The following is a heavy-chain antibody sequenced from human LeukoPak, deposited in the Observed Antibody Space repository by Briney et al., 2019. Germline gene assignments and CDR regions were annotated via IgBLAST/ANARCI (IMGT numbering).Heavy chain of an antibody. CDR2: IRQDGNSI. J-gene: IGHJ4*02. CDR3: ARVAPDNSGFVDY. V-gene: IGHV3-7*03. D-gene: IGHD3-22*01. CDR1: GFTFGTHW. Sequence: GGSPRLSCAAFGFTFGTHWMSWVRQAPGNGLEWVANIRQDGNSIYYVDSVKGRFTISRDNAKNSLYLQMNSLRAGDTALYYCARVAPDNSGFVDYWGQGTLVTVSS.